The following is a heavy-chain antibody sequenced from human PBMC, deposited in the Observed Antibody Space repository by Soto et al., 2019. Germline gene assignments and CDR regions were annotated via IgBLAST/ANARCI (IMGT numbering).Heavy chain of an antibody. CDR2: IYYSGST. V-gene: IGHV4-30-4*01. CDR3: ARDRRYYYDSSGYFKHGMDV. CDR1: GGSTSSGDYY. D-gene: IGHD3-22*01. Sequence: PSETLSLTCTVSGGSTSSGDYYWSWIRQPPGKGLEWIGYIYYSGSTYYNPSLKSRVTISVDTSKNQFSLKLSSVTAADTAVYYCARDRRYYYDSSGYFKHGMDVWGQGTTVTVSS. J-gene: IGHJ6*02.